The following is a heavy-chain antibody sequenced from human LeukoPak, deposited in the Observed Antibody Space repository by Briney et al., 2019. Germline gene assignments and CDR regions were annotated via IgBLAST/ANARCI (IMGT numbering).Heavy chain of an antibody. J-gene: IGHJ3*02. CDR1: GFTVSSNY. CDR2: IYSGGST. D-gene: IGHD1-26*01. Sequence: GGSLRLSCAASGFTVSSNYMGWVRQAPGKGLEWVSVIYSGGSTYYADSVKGRFTISRDNSKNTLYLQLNSLRAEDTAVYYCARGVGGSYEGYLHDAFDIWGQGTMATVSS. V-gene: IGHV3-53*01. CDR3: ARGVGGSYEGYLHDAFDI.